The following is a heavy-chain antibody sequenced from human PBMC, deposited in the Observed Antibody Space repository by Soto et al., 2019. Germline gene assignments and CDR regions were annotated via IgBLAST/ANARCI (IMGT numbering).Heavy chain of an antibody. J-gene: IGHJ6*02. CDR1: GGSISSYY. CDR3: ARDRPVMITFGGVFGMDV. CDR2: IYYSGTT. V-gene: IGHV4-59*01. D-gene: IGHD3-16*01. Sequence: SETLSLTCTLSGGSISSYYWSWIRQPPGKGLEWIGYIYYSGTTNYNPSLKSRVTISVDTSKGQFSLKLSSVTAADTAVYYCARDRPVMITFGGVFGMDVWGRGTTVTVSS.